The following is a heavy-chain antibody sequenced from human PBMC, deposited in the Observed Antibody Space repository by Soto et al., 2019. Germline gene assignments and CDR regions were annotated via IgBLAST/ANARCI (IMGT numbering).Heavy chain of an antibody. Sequence: SVKVSCKASGGTFSSYAISWVRQAPGQGLEWMGGIIPIFGTANYAQKFQGRVTITADKSTSTAYMELSSLRSEDTAVYYCASAAGEQRVPKYYGMDVWGQGTTVTVSS. CDR1: GGTFSSYA. CDR2: IIPIFGTA. V-gene: IGHV1-69*06. CDR3: ASAAGEQRVPKYYGMDV. J-gene: IGHJ6*02. D-gene: IGHD6-25*01.